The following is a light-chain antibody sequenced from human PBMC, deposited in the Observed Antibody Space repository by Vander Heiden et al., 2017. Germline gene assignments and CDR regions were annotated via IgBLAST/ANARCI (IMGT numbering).Light chain of an antibody. V-gene: IGLV2-23*02. J-gene: IGLJ1*01. Sequence: QSALTQPASVSGSPGQSITISCTGTSSDVGSYNFVSWYQQHPGKAPKLRIYDVTKRPSGISSRFSCSNSGNTASPTTSGLQVEDEADYYCCSFEDTTTPKGVFGTGTTVTVL. CDR2: DVT. CDR1: SSDVGSYNF. CDR3: CSFEDTTTPKGV.